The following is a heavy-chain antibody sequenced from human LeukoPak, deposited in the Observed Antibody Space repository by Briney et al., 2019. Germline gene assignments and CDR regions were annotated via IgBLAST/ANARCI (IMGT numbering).Heavy chain of an antibody. V-gene: IGHV3-30*02. CDR3: AKFGRLVPAAIQAVDY. CDR2: IRDDGSNK. D-gene: IGHD2-2*02. CDR1: EFTFSSYG. Sequence: GGSLRLSCAASEFTFSSYGMHWFRQDPGYGLERVAFIRDDGSNKYYADSVKARFTISRDNSKNTLYLQMNSLRAEDTAVYYCAKFGRLVPAAIQAVDYWGQGTLVTVSS. J-gene: IGHJ4*02.